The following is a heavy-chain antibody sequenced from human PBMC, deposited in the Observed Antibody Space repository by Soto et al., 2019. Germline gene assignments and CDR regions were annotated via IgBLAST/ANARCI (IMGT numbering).Heavy chain of an antibody. CDR2: ISGNATST. CDR3: AKKAGIISRYGLDV. Sequence: SWWSLRLSCSASVFTFSSFAMNWVRQAPGKGLEWVAVISGNATSTYYADSVKGRFTISRDNSKNTMYLQMNSLRAEDTAIYYCAKKAGIISRYGLDVWGQGTTVTVS. CDR1: VFTFSSFA. J-gene: IGHJ6*02. V-gene: IGHV3-23*01.